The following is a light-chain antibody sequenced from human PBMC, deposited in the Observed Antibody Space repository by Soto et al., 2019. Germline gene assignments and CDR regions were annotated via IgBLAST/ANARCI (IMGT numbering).Light chain of an antibody. CDR2: DVS. J-gene: IGLJ3*02. V-gene: IGLV2-14*01. Sequence: QSVLTQPASVSGSPGQSITISCTGTSSDVGGYNYVSWYQQHPGKAPKLMIYDVSNRPSGVFNRFSGSKSGNTASLTISGLQAEDEADYYCSSYTSSSTSVVVGGGTKVTVL. CDR3: SSYTSSSTSVV. CDR1: SSDVGGYNY.